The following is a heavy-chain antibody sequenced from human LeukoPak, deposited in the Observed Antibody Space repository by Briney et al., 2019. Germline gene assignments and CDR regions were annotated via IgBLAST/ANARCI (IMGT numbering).Heavy chain of an antibody. CDR2: ISYDGSNK. CDR3: AKDRGYYYDSSGYTFEY. V-gene: IGHV3-30*18. Sequence: PGGSLRLSCAASGFTFSSYGMHWVRQAPGKGLEWVAVISYDGSNKYYADSVKGRFTISRDNSKNTLYLQMNSLRAEDTAVYYCAKDRGYYYDSSGYTFEYWGQGTLVTVSS. D-gene: IGHD3-22*01. J-gene: IGHJ4*02. CDR1: GFTFSSYG.